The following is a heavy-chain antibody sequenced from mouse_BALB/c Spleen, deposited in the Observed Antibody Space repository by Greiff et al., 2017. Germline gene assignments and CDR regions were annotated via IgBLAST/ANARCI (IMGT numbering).Heavy chain of an antibody. J-gene: IGHJ2*01. CDR3: ARREVRDYFDY. Sequence: EVQRVESGPGLVKPSQSLSLTCTVTGYSITSDYAWNWIRQFPGNKLEWMGYISYSGSTSYNPSLKSRISITRDTSKNQFFLQLNSVTTEDTATYYCARREVRDYFDYWGQGTTRTVSS. CDR2: ISYSGST. D-gene: IGHD2-14*01. CDR1: GYSITSDYA. V-gene: IGHV3-2*02.